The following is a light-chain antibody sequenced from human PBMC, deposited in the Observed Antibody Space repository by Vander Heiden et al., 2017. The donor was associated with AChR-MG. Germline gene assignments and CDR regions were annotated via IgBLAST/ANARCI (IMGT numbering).Light chain of an antibody. CDR1: QSLSSY. CDR3: QQYGNSPRGT. CDR2: AAS. Sequence: EIVLTQSPGTLSLSPGERATLSCRASQSLSSYLAWYQQKPGQAPRLLIYAASTRATGIPDRFSGSGYGTDFTLTISRLEPEDFAVYYCQQYGNSPRGTFGQGTKVEIK. V-gene: IGKV3-20*01. J-gene: IGKJ1*01.